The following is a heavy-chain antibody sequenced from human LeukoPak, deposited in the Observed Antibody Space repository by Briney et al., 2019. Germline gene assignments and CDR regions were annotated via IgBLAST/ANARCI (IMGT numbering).Heavy chain of an antibody. CDR2: ISSSGSTI. D-gene: IGHD3-16*01. CDR3: ARVLLRDYVWGSYSA. Sequence: SGGSLRLSCAASGFTFSDYYMSWIRQAPGKGLEWVSYISSSGSTIYYADSVKGRFTISRDNAKNPLYLQMNSLRAEDTAVYYCARVLLRDYVWGSYSAWGQGTLVTVSS. V-gene: IGHV3-11*01. J-gene: IGHJ5*02. CDR1: GFTFSDYY.